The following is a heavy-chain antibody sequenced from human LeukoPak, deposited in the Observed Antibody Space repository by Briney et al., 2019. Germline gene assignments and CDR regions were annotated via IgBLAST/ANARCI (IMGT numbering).Heavy chain of an antibody. CDR1: GFTFDENG. Sequence: AGGSLRLSCEASGFTFDENGMSWVCQAPGKGLEWVSGINRNGGSTTYADSVKGRFTISRDNAKKYLYLEMNSLRAEDTALYYCARDKFYYGFDYWGQGTLVTVS. CDR2: INRNGGST. V-gene: IGHV3-20*04. J-gene: IGHJ4*02. CDR3: ARDKFYYGFDY. D-gene: IGHD4-17*01.